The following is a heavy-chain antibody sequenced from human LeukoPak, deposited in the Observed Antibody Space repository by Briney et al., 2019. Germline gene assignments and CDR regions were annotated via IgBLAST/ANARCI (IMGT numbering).Heavy chain of an antibody. V-gene: IGHV3-7*01. CDR3: ASGRQLGY. Sequence: GGSLRLSCAASGFTFSSYAMHWVRQAPGKGLEWVANIKQDGSEKYYVDSVKGRFTISRDNAKNSLYLQMNSLRAEDTALYYCASGRQLGYWGQGTLVTVSS. J-gene: IGHJ4*02. CDR1: GFTFSSYA. CDR2: IKQDGSEK. D-gene: IGHD3-16*01.